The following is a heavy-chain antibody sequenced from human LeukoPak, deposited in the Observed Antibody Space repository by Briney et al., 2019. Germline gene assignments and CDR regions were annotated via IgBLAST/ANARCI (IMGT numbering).Heavy chain of an antibody. J-gene: IGHJ6*02. CDR3: GRSIWTHNSFTTDL. V-gene: IGHV3-7*01. Sequence: GGSLRLSCVASGFTFNASWMTWVRQAPGKGLEWVANIKGDESEIYQLGSVRGRFTVSRDNARNSLYLQMHSLRDEDSAVYYCGRSIWTHNSFTTDLWGQRTTVTVSS. CDR2: IKGDESEI. CDR1: GFTFNASW. D-gene: IGHD3/OR15-3a*01.